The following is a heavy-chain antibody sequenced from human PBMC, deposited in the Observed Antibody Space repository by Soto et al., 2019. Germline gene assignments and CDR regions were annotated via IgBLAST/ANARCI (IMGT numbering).Heavy chain of an antibody. D-gene: IGHD3-22*01. J-gene: IGHJ5*02. V-gene: IGHV1-69*06. CDR2: IIPIFGTA. CDR1: GGTFSSYA. CDR3: AREGSGYSLGWFDP. Sequence: GPPVKVSCKASGGTFSSYAISWVRQAPGQGLEWMGGIIPIFGTANYAQKFQGRVTITADKSTSTAYMELSSLRSEDTAVYYCAREGSGYSLGWFDPWGQGTLVTVSS.